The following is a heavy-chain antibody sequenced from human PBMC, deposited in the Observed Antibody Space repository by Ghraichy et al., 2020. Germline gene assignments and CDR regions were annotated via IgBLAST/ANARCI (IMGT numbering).Heavy chain of an antibody. D-gene: IGHD3-9*01. CDR2: IRSKAYGGTA. CDR1: GFTFGDYA. CDR3: IRAVLTGYFVSFDY. V-gene: IGHV3-49*03. J-gene: IGHJ4*01. Sequence: SLRLSCTTSGFTFGDYAMSWFRQAPGKGLEWVGFIRSKAYGGTAEYAASVKGRFVISRDDSSALAYLQMNSLQIEDTAIYYCIRAVLTGYFVSFDYWGQGAQVPVSS.